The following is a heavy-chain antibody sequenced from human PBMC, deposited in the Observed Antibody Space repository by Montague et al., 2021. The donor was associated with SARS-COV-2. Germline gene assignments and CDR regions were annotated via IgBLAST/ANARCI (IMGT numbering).Heavy chain of an antibody. D-gene: IGHD1-14*01. CDR3: ARATEWRGYYYYYYMDV. J-gene: IGHJ6*03. CDR2: TYYRSRWFN. V-gene: IGHV6-1*01. CDR1: GDSVSSNSAA. Sequence: CAISGDSVSSNSAAWNWIRQSPSRGLEWLGRTYYRSRWFNDYAVSIRSRITINPDTSKNQFPLQLNSVSPEDTAVYYCARATEWRGYYYYYYMDVWGKGTTVTVSS.